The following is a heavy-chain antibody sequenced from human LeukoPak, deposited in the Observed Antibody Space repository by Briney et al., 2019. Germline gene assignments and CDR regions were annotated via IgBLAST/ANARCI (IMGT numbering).Heavy chain of an antibody. Sequence: PSETLSLTCTVSGGSISSGDYYWSWIRQPPGKGLEWIGYIYYSGSTYYNPSLKSRVTISVDTSKNQFSLKLSSVTAADTAVYYCARGYCSSTSCYTFDAFDIWGQGTMVTVSS. CDR2: IYYSGST. CDR3: ARGYCSSTSCYTFDAFDI. CDR1: GGSISSGDYY. V-gene: IGHV4-30-4*08. J-gene: IGHJ3*02. D-gene: IGHD2-2*02.